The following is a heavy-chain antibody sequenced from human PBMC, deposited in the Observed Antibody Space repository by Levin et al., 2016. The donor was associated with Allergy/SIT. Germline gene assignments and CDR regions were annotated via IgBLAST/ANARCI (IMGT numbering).Heavy chain of an antibody. V-gene: IGHV3-48*02. D-gene: IGHD3-9*01. CDR1: GSTFSTYS. J-gene: IGHJ4*02. CDR2: ISSSSSTI. CDR3: ARLTGRAFDY. Sequence: GGSLRLSCADSGSTFSTYSMNWVRQAPGKGLEWVSHISSSSSTIYYADSVKGRFTISRDNAKNSLYLQMNSLRDEDTAIYYCARLTGRAFDYWGQGTLVTVSS.